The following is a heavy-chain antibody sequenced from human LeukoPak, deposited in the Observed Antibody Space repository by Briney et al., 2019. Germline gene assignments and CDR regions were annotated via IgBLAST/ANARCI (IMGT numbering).Heavy chain of an antibody. V-gene: IGHV3-23*01. CDR1: GFTFSSYG. CDR2: ISGSGGST. Sequence: GGSLRLSCAASGFTFSSYGMSWVRQAPGKGLEWVSAISGSGGSTYYADSVKGQFTISRDNSKNTLYLQMNSLRAEDTAVYYCAKAAMVFYYFDYWGQGTLVTVSS. CDR3: AKAAMVFYYFDY. J-gene: IGHJ4*02. D-gene: IGHD5-18*01.